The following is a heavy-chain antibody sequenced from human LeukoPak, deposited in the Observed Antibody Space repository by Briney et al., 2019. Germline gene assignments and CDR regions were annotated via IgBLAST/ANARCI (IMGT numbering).Heavy chain of an antibody. D-gene: IGHD1-26*01. V-gene: IGHV1-18*01. CDR3: ARVGGNYEGLIDY. CDR2: ISAYNGYT. J-gene: IGHJ4*02. CDR1: GYTFTDYP. Sequence: ASVKVSCKASGYTFTDYPIGWVRQAPGQGLEWMGWISAYNGYTNYPQSLQGRVTMTTDTSTGTAYTELRSLRFDDTAIYYCARVGGNYEGLIDYWGQGTLVTVSS.